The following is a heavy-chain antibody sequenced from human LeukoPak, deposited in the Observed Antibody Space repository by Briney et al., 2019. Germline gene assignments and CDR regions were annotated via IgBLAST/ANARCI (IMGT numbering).Heavy chain of an antibody. Sequence: PETLSLTCTVSGGSISSYYWSWIRQPAGKGLEWIGRIYTSGSTNYNPSLKSRVTMSVDTSKNQFSLKLSSVTAADTAVYYCARSHSRPYYCYYMDVWGKGTTVTVSS. CDR1: GGSISSYY. CDR2: IYTSGST. V-gene: IGHV4-4*07. J-gene: IGHJ6*03. CDR3: ARSHSRPYYCYYMDV. D-gene: IGHD2-21*01.